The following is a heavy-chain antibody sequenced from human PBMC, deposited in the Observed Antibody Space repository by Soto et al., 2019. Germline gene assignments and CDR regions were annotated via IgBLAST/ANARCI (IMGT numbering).Heavy chain of an antibody. J-gene: IGHJ4*02. V-gene: IGHV4-39*01. CDR3: ARRTTSGWYSFDY. D-gene: IGHD6-19*01. CDR1: GVSMSSLSYY. Sequence: QLQLQESGPGLVKPSETLSLTCTVSGVSMSSLSYYWGWIRQPPGKGLEWIGSVYYSGSTYYNPSLKSRVSRSVDTSKNQFSLKLTSVTAADTAVYYCARRTTSGWYSFDYWGQGTLVTVSS. CDR2: VYYSGST.